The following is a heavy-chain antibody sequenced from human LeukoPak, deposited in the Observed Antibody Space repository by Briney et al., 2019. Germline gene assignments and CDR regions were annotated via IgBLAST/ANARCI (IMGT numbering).Heavy chain of an antibody. Sequence: PSETLSLTCAVYGGSFSGYYWSWIRQPPGKGLEWVGRIKSKTDGGTTDYAAAVKGRFIISRDDSKKTLYLQMNSLKTEDTAFYYCIRYGYNILEYSQQWGQGTLVTVSS. J-gene: IGHJ1*01. CDR3: IRYGYNILEYSQQ. CDR1: GGSFSGYY. V-gene: IGHV3-15*07. CDR2: IKSKTDGGTT. D-gene: IGHD5-24*01.